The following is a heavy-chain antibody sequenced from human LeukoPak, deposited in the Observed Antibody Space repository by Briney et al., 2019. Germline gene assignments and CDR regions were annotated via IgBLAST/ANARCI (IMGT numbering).Heavy chain of an antibody. CDR2: ISNSGSTI. D-gene: IGHD1-26*01. Sequence: PGGSLRLSCAASGFTFSSYSMNWVRQAPGKGLEWISYISNSGSTIYYADSVKGRFTISRDNAKNSLYLQMNSLRAEDTAVYYCAREDTYSGSYYFDYWGQGTLVTVSS. CDR1: GFTFSSYS. J-gene: IGHJ4*02. CDR3: AREDTYSGSYYFDY. V-gene: IGHV3-48*01.